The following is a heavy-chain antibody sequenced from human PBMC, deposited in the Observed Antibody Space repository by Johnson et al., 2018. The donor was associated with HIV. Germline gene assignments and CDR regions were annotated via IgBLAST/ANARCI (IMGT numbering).Heavy chain of an antibody. CDR1: GFTFDDYD. J-gene: IGHJ3*02. Sequence: AQLVESGGSVVLPGGSLRLSCAASGFTFDDYDMSWVRQAPGKGLEWVSGINWNGGSTGYADSVKGRFTISRDNSKNMLYLQMNSLRAEDTAVYYCAREARILFTGHAFDIWGQGTMVTVSS. CDR3: AREARILFTGHAFDI. CDR2: INWNGGST. V-gene: IGHV3-20*04. D-gene: IGHD3-3*01.